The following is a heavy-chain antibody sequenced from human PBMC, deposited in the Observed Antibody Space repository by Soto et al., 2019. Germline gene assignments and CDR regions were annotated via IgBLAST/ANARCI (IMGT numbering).Heavy chain of an antibody. Sequence: ASVKVSCKASGYTFTSYDINWVRQATGQGLEWMGWMNPNSGNTGYAQKFQGRVTMTRNTSISTAYMELSSLRSEDTAVYYCARGSGNPYYYYYYYMDVWGKGTTVTVSS. CDR2: MNPNSGNT. V-gene: IGHV1-8*01. CDR3: ARGSGNPYYYYYYYMDV. CDR1: GYTFTSYD. J-gene: IGHJ6*03.